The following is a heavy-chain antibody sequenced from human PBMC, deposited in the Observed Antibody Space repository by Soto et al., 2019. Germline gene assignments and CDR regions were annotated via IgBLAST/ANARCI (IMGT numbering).Heavy chain of an antibody. CDR1: GYTFTTYG. CDR2: ISTYNGNT. Sequence: QVQLEQSGAEVKKPGASVKVSCKASGYTFTTYGISWVRQAPGQGLEWMGWISTYNGNTNYAQKFQGRVTMTTDTSTSTAYMELRSLRSDDTAVYYCARGLVLAASPAYFKYWGQGTLVAVSS. D-gene: IGHD2-15*01. CDR3: ARGLVLAASPAYFKY. J-gene: IGHJ4*02. V-gene: IGHV1-18*01.